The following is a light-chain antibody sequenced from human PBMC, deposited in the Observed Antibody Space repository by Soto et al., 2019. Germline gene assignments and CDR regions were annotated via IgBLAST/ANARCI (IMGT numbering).Light chain of an antibody. J-gene: IGLJ1*01. V-gene: IGLV1-44*01. Sequence: QSVLTQPPSASGTPGQRVTISCSGSSSNIGSNTVNWYQQLPGAAPKVLIQNNNQRPSGVPDRFSGSKSGTSASLAISGLQSGDEADYYCGAWDDILNGYVFGFGTKVT. CDR1: SSNIGSNT. CDR2: NNN. CDR3: GAWDDILNGYV.